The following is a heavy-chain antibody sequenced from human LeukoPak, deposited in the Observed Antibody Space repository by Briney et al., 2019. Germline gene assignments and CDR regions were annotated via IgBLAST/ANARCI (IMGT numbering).Heavy chain of an antibody. D-gene: IGHD5-18*01. CDR1: GYTFTGYY. V-gene: IGHV1-2*02. CDR3: AREIQLFSARFGP. Sequence: GASVKVSCKASGYTFTGYYMHWVRQAPGQGLGWMGWINPNSGGTNYAQRFQGRVTMTRDTSISTAYMELSRLRSDDTAVYYCAREIQLFSARFGPWGQGTLVTVSS. CDR2: INPNSGGT. J-gene: IGHJ5*02.